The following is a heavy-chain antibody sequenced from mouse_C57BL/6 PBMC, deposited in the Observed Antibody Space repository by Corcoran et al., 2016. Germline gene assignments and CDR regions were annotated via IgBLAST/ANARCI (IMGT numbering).Heavy chain of an antibody. Sequence: QVQLQQSGPELVKPGASVKISCKASGYTFTDYYINWVKQRPGQGLEWIGWIFPGSGSTYYNEKFKGKATLTVDKSSSTAYMLLSSLTSEDSAVYFCARRMDTTVVAHFDYWGQGTTLTVSS. CDR2: IFPGSGST. D-gene: IGHD1-1*01. V-gene: IGHV1-75*01. CDR3: ARRMDTTVVAHFDY. CDR1: GYTFTDYY. J-gene: IGHJ2*01.